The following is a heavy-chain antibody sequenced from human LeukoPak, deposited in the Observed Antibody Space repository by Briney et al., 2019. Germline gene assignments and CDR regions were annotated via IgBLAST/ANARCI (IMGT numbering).Heavy chain of an antibody. CDR2: VWDAGTNT. Sequence: GGSLRLSCAASGFTFSNYAMHWGRQAPGKGLEWVAAVWDAGTNTHYADSVKGRVTISRDNSKNTVYLQMNSLRAEDTAVYYCTRAPIGAAGPFDFWGQGTLVTVSS. D-gene: IGHD6-13*01. V-gene: IGHV3-33*01. CDR1: GFTFSNYA. J-gene: IGHJ4*02. CDR3: TRAPIGAAGPFDF.